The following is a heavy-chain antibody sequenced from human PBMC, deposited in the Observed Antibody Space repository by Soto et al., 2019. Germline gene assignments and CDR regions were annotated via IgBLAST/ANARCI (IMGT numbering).Heavy chain of an antibody. V-gene: IGHV3-23*01. CDR2: ISGSGGST. D-gene: IGHD5-12*01. CDR3: AKDLIAQWLRHADDAFDI. Sequence: GESLKISCAASGFTFSSYAMSWVRQAPGKGLEWVSAISGSGGSTYYADSVKGRFTISRDNSKNTLYLQMNSLRAEDTAVYYCAKDLIAQWLRHADDAFDIWGQGTMVTVSS. J-gene: IGHJ3*02. CDR1: GFTFSSYA.